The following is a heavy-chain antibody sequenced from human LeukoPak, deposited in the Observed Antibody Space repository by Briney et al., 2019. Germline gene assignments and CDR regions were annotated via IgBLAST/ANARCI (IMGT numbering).Heavy chain of an antibody. CDR2: INPNSGGT. CDR3: ARGPSITMVRGGQWYYYMDV. Sequence: ASVKVSCKASGYTSTGYYMHWVRQAPGQGLEWMGWINPNSGGTNYAQKFQGRVTMTRDTSISTAYMELSRLRSDDTAVYYCARGPSITMVRGGQWYYYMDVWGKGTTVTISS. J-gene: IGHJ6*03. V-gene: IGHV1-2*02. CDR1: GYTSTGYY. D-gene: IGHD3-10*01.